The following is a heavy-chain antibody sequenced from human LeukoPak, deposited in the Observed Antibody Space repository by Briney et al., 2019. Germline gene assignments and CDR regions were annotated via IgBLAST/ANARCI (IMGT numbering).Heavy chain of an antibody. D-gene: IGHD6-19*01. J-gene: IGHJ4*02. V-gene: IGHV4-4*07. CDR2: IYTSGST. Sequence: SETLSLTCTVSGGSISSYYWSWIRQPAGKGLEWIGRIYTSGSTNYNPSLKSRVTISVDKSKNQFSLKVSSVTAADTAVYYCARGPLYSSGWYYFDYWGQGTLVTVSS. CDR1: GGSISSYY. CDR3: ARGPLYSSGWYYFDY.